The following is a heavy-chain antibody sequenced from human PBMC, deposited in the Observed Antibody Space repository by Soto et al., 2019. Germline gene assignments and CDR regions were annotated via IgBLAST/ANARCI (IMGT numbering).Heavy chain of an antibody. CDR2: ISSSSSYI. D-gene: IGHD5-18*01. Sequence: PGGSLRLSCAASGFTFSSYSMNWVRQGPGKGLEWVSSISSSSSYIYYADSVKGRFTISRDNAKNSLYLQMNSLRAEDTAVYYCARPRDTAMVATGGMDVWGQGTTVTVSS. CDR3: ARPRDTAMVATGGMDV. J-gene: IGHJ6*02. V-gene: IGHV3-21*01. CDR1: GFTFSSYS.